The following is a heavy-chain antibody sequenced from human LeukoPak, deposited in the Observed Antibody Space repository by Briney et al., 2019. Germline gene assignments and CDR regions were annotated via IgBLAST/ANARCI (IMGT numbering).Heavy chain of an antibody. J-gene: IGHJ5*02. CDR2: ISGSGGST. CDR3: AKDWGYGSGSYYPNWFDP. D-gene: IGHD3-10*01. V-gene: IGHV3-23*01. CDR1: GFTFSSYA. Sequence: GGSLRLSCAASGFTFSSYAMSWVRQAPGKGLVWVSAISGSGGSTYYADSVKGRSTISRDNSKDTLYLQMNSLRAEDTAVYYCAKDWGYGSGSYYPNWFDPWGQGTLVTVSS.